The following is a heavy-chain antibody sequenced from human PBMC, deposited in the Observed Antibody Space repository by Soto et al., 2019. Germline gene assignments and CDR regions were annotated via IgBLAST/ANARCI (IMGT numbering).Heavy chain of an antibody. CDR1: GYTFTSYA. J-gene: IGHJ4*02. CDR2: INAGNGNT. D-gene: IGHD6-19*01. Sequence: ASVKVSCKASGYTFTSYAMHWVRQAPGQRLEWMGWINAGNGNTKYSQKFQGRVTITRDTSASTAYMELSSLRSEDTAVYYCARSPGYSSGWYAPFDYLGQGTLVTVS. V-gene: IGHV1-3*01. CDR3: ARSPGYSSGWYAPFDY.